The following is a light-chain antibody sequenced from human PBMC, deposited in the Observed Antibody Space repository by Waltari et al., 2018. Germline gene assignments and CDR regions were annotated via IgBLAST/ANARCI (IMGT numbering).Light chain of an antibody. J-gene: IGLJ1*01. Sequence: QSPLTQSASVSGSPGQSITISCTGTSSDIGFYNLVSWYQQYPGKAPKVMIYEVTKRPSGVSNRFSGSKSGNTASLTISGLQAEDEADYYCFSYAGTSSGVFGTGTKVTVL. CDR3: FSYAGTSSGV. CDR2: EVT. V-gene: IGLV2-23*02. CDR1: SSDIGFYNL.